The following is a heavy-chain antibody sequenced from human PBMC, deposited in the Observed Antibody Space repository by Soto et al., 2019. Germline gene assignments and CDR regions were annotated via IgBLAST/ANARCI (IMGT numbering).Heavy chain of an antibody. V-gene: IGHV3-23*01. Sequence: EVQLLESGGGLVQPGGSLRLSCAASGFTFSSHAMSWVRKAPGQGLEWVSALSGSGGRTYYADSVKGRFTIPRDNSKNTLDLQMNSLSAEDTALYYCAKDRGSGWYKSFDYWGQGTLVTVYS. J-gene: IGHJ4*02. CDR1: GFTFSSHA. D-gene: IGHD6-19*01. CDR2: LSGSGGRT. CDR3: AKDRGSGWYKSFDY.